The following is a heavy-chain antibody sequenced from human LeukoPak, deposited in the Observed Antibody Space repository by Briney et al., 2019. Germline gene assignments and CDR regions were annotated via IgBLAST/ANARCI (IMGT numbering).Heavy chain of an antibody. CDR2: INHSGST. D-gene: IGHD5-12*01. V-gene: IGHV4-34*01. CDR1: GGSFSGYY. Sequence: PSETLSLTCAVYGGSFSGYYWSWIRQPPGKGLERIGEINHSGSTNYNPSLKSRVTISVDTSKNQFSLKLSSVTAADTAVYYCARVIVATIGSYFDYWGQGSLVTVSS. J-gene: IGHJ4*02. CDR3: ARVIVATIGSYFDY.